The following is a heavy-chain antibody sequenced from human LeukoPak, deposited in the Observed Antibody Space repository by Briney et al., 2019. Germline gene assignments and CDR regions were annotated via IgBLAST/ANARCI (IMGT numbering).Heavy chain of an antibody. CDR1: GFTFSSYS. V-gene: IGHV3-21*01. J-gene: IGHJ6*02. CDR3: ANPGGGLVRDV. Sequence: GGSLRLSCAASGFTFSSYSMNWVRQAPGKGLEWVSSISSSSSYIYYADSVKGRFTISRDNAKNSLYLQMKSLRAEDTAVYYCANPGGGLVRDVWGQGTTVTVSS. CDR2: ISSSSSYI. D-gene: IGHD3-16*01.